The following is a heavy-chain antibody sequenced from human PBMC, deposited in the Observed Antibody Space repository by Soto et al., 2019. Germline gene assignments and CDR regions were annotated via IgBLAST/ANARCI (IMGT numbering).Heavy chain of an antibody. CDR3: ARGEEMATISNY. J-gene: IGHJ4*02. V-gene: IGHV1-46*01. D-gene: IGHD5-12*01. CDR1: GYTFTSYY. CDR2: INPSGGST. Sequence: GASVKVSCKXSGYTFTSYYMHWVRQAPGQGLEWMGIINPSGGSTSYAQKFQGRVTMTRDTSTSTVYMELSSLRSEDTAVHYCARGEEMATISNYWGQGTLVTVSS.